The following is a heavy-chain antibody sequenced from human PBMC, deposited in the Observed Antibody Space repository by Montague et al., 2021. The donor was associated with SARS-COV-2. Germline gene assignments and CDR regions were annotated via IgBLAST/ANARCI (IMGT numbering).Heavy chain of an antibody. CDR1: GDSVSSGNYF. CDR3: ARALPVTTFFYSYYGMDV. D-gene: IGHD4-17*01. CDR2: IFYTGSV. Sequence: SETLSLTCAVSGDSVSSGNYFWAWIRQPPGKGLEWIGSIFYTGSVEYNASLRSRVTMSVDTSNNHFSLRLDSVTAADTAVYFCARALPVTTFFYSYYGMDVWGQGTTVTVSS. J-gene: IGHJ6*02. V-gene: IGHV4-39*02.